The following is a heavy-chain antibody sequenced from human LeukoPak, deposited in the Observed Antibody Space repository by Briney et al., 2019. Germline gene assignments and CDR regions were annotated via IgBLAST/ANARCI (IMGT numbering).Heavy chain of an antibody. CDR1: GFTFSSYA. Sequence: PGGSLSLSCAASGFTFSSYAMRWVRQAPGRGREWVSAISGSGGSTYYADSVKGRFTISRDNSKNTLYLQMNSLRAEDTAVYYCAKIVDQWLVNYFDYWGQGTLVTVSS. D-gene: IGHD6-19*01. V-gene: IGHV3-23*01. CDR3: AKIVDQWLVNYFDY. CDR2: ISGSGGST. J-gene: IGHJ4*02.